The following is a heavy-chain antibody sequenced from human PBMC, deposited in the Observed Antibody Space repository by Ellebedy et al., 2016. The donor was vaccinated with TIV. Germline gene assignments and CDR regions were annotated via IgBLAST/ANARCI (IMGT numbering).Heavy chain of an antibody. CDR2: IKEDGSEK. CDR1: GFTFSGYW. Sequence: GESLKISXAASGFTFSGYWISWVRQAPGKGLEWVANIKEDGSEKYYVDSVKGRFTIFRDNAKNSLYLQMNSLRAEDTAVYFCARGEGWIDNWGQGTLVTVSS. CDR3: ARGEGWIDN. J-gene: IGHJ4*02. D-gene: IGHD5-24*01. V-gene: IGHV3-7*04.